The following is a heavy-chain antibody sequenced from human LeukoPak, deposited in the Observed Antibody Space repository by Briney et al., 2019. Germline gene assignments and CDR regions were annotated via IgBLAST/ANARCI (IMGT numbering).Heavy chain of an antibody. CDR3: ARAASRVGSSSLGY. D-gene: IGHD6-13*01. CDR2: ISSNGGST. CDR1: GFTFSSYA. Sequence: GGSLRLSCAASGFTFSSYAMHWVRQAPGKGLEYVSAISSNGGSTYYANSVKGRFTISRDTSKNTLYLQMGSLRADDMAVYYCARAASRVGSSSLGYWGQGTLVTVSS. J-gene: IGHJ4*02. V-gene: IGHV3-64*01.